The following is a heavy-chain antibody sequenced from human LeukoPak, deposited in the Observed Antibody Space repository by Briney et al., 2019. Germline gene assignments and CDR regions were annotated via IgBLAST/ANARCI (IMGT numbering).Heavy chain of an antibody. Sequence: PSETLSLTCAVYGGSFSGYYWSWIRQPPGKGLEWIGSIYYSGSTYYNPSLKSRVTISVDTSKNQFSLKLSSVTAADTAVYYCARQNGRTQGYCSGGSCYSRNYYGMDVWGQGTTVTVSS. CDR1: GGSFSGYY. CDR2: IYYSGST. J-gene: IGHJ6*02. V-gene: IGHV4-34*01. CDR3: ARQNGRTQGYCSGGSCYSRNYYGMDV. D-gene: IGHD2-15*01.